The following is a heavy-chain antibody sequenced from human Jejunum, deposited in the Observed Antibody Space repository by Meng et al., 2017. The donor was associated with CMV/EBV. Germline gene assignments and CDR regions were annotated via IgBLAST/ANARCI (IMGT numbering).Heavy chain of an antibody. D-gene: IGHD3/OR15-3a*01. CDR1: GYPFPPSS. Sequence: SGYPFPPSSVPWVRQAPGPGLAWVGWISTSRGVTSSARKFPSRITITMDTSKNQIFLTLKSVTAADAAIYYCARWTYGVFGYFDSWGQGSLVTVSS. CDR2: ISTSRGVT. J-gene: IGHJ4*02. CDR3: ARWTYGVFGYFDS. V-gene: IGHV1-2*02.